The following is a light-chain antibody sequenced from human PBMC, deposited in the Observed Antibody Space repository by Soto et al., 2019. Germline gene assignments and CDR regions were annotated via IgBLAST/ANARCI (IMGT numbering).Light chain of an antibody. CDR2: EVS. CDR1: TSDVGGYNF. J-gene: IGLJ1*01. CDR3: ASYAGSNSYV. V-gene: IGLV2-8*01. Sequence: QSALTQPPSASGSLGHSVTISCTGTTSDVGGYNFVSWYQHHPGKAPKLLIYEVSQRPSGVPDLFSGSKSGDTASLTVSGLQAEDEADYYCASYAGSNSYVFGTGTQLTVL.